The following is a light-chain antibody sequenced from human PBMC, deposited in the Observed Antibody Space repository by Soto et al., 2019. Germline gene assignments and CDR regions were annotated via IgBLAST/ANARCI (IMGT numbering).Light chain of an antibody. J-gene: IGKJ2*01. V-gene: IGKV3-11*01. CDR2: DAS. CDR1: QSVSNY. CDR3: QQRNSWPPRYT. Sequence: EIVLTQSPGTLSLSPGERAALSCRASQSVSNYLAWYQQKPGQAPRLLIYDASNRATGIPARFSGSGSGTDFTLTITSLEPEDFAVYYCQQRNSWPPRYTFGQGTKLEIK.